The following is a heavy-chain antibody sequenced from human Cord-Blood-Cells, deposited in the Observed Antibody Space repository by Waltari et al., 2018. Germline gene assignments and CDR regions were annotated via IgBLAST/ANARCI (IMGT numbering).Heavy chain of an antibody. CDR1: GGSFSGYY. Sequence: QVQLQQWGAGLLKPSETLSLTCAVYGGSFSGYYWSWIRQPPGKGLEWIGEINHSGSTNYNPSLKSRVTISVDTSKNQFSLKLSSVTAADTAVYYCVRGPLYYYGSGSYYKDPYFDYWGQGTLVTVSS. J-gene: IGHJ4*02. CDR2: INHSGST. D-gene: IGHD3-10*01. CDR3: VRGPLYYYGSGSYYKDPYFDY. V-gene: IGHV4-34*01.